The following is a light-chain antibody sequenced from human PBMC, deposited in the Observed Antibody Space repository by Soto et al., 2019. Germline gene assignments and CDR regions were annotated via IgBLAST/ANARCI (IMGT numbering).Light chain of an antibody. CDR2: GAS. CDR1: QSVSSSY. V-gene: IGKV3-20*01. Sequence: EIVLTQSPGTRSVSPGERATLSCRASQSVSSSYLAWYQQRPGQAPRLIIYGASSRATGIPDRFSGSGSGTDCSITISRLETEDGAVYYCQQYGVSPRTFGQGTKVDIK. J-gene: IGKJ1*01. CDR3: QQYGVSPRT.